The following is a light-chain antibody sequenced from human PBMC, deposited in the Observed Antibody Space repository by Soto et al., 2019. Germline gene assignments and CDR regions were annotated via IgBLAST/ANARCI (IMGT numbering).Light chain of an antibody. CDR2: GNS. J-gene: IGLJ2*01. CDR3: QSYDRSLSGSV. CDR1: SSNIGAGKD. V-gene: IGLV1-40*01. Sequence: QSVLTQPPSVSGAPGQRVTISCTGSSSNIGAGKDVHWYQLLPGTAPKLLIYGNSNRPSGVPDRFSGSKSGTSASLAITGLQAEDEAHYYCQSYDRSLSGSVFGGGTKLTVL.